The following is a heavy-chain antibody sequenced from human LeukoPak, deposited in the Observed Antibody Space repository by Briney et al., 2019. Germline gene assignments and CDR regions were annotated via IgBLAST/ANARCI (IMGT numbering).Heavy chain of an antibody. D-gene: IGHD3-16*01. V-gene: IGHV3-74*01. CDR3: ARATWGSYFYY. CDR2: INSDGYST. J-gene: IGHJ4*02. Sequence: GGSLRLSCAASGFTFSGYWMHWVRQAPGKGLVWVSRINSDGYSTSYADSVKGRSTISRDNAKNTLYLQTNSLRAEDTAVYYCARATWGSYFYYWGQGTLVTVSS. CDR1: GFTFSGYW.